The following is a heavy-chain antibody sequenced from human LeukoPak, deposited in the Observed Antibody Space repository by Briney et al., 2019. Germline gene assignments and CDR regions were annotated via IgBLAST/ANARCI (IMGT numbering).Heavy chain of an antibody. V-gene: IGHV4-39*01. CDR1: GGSISSSGYY. D-gene: IGHD1-26*01. Sequence: SETLSLTCTVSGGSISSSGYYWGWIRQPPGKGLEWIASIYYSGSTYYNPSLKSRVTISVDTSKNQLSLKLSSLTAADTAVYYCARHEYSGSYYGLTWFDPWGQGTLVTVSS. CDR3: ARHEYSGSYYGLTWFDP. J-gene: IGHJ5*02. CDR2: IYYSGST.